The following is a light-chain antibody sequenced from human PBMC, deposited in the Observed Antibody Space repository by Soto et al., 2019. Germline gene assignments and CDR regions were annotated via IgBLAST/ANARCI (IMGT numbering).Light chain of an antibody. J-gene: IGKJ4*01. CDR1: QSVSRY. V-gene: IGKV3-15*01. CDR3: QQYNNWPLT. Sequence: EIVLTQSPDTLSLSPGESATLSCRASQSVSRYLAWYQQKPGQTPRLLIYDASTRATDIPARFSGSGSGTEFTLTISSLQSEDFALYYCQQYNNWPLTFGGGTKVDIK. CDR2: DAS.